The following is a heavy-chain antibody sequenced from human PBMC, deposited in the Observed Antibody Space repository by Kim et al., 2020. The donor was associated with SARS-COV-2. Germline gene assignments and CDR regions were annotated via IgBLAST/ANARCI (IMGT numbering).Heavy chain of an antibody. Sequence: WYNDYAVSVKSRITINPDTSKNQFSLQLNSVTPEDTAVYYCARGYVATIGAWGQGTLFTVSS. CDR2: WYN. CDR3: ARGYVATIGA. V-gene: IGHV6-1*01. J-gene: IGHJ5*02. D-gene: IGHD5-12*01.